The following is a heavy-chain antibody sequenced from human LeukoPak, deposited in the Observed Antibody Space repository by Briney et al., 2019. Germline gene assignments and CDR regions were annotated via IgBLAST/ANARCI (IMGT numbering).Heavy chain of an antibody. CDR1: GFTFDDYA. D-gene: IGHD5-18*01. Sequence: GGSLRLSCAASGFTFDDYAMHWVRQAPGKGLEWVANIKQDGSEKYYVDSVKGRFTISRDNAKNSLYLQMNSLRAEDTAVYYCARDWIQLCRSCYYGMDVWGQGTTVTVSS. J-gene: IGHJ6*02. V-gene: IGHV3-7*01. CDR3: ARDWIQLCRSCYYGMDV. CDR2: IKQDGSEK.